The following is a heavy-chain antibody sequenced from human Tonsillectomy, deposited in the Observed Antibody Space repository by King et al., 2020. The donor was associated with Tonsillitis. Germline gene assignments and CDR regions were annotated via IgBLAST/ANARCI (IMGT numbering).Heavy chain of an antibody. CDR3: VHRDWHTFDI. D-gene: IGHD1/OR15-1a*01. Sequence: ITLKESGPTLVQPTQTITLTCTFSGVSFNISGVAVGWIRQPPGKALEWLAMIYGNDHNIYSPYLKSRLTITKDTPKNQVVLTMTHMDPVDTGTYYCVHRDWHTFDIWGQGTWVTVSS. CDR1: GVSFNISGVA. CDR2: IYGNDHN. V-gene: IGHV2-5*04. J-gene: IGHJ3*02.